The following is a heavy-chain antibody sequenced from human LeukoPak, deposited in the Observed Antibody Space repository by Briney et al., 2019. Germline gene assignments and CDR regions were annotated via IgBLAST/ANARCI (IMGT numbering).Heavy chain of an antibody. CDR3: TRGRGGNFRFDY. Sequence: GGSLRPSCAASGFTFSTYWMHWVRQTPGKGPVWVSRVSGDGSSISYADSVKGRITISRDNARNTLYLQMNSLRAEDTAVYYCTRGRGGNFRFDYWGQGTLVTVSA. D-gene: IGHD4-23*01. V-gene: IGHV3-74*01. CDR2: VSGDGSSI. CDR1: GFTFSTYW. J-gene: IGHJ4*02.